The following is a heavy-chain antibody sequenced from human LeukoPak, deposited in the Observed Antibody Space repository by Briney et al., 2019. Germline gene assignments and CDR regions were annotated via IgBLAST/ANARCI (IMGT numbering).Heavy chain of an antibody. Sequence: GGSLRLSCAASGFTLRSYAMSWVRQAPGRGLEWFSAISDSGGSTYYLDSVKGRFTISRNNSKNTVYLQMNSLAAEDTAVYYCAKEARAYSYATDWGQGTLVTVSS. CDR3: AKEARAYSYATD. CDR1: GFTLRSYA. J-gene: IGHJ4*02. V-gene: IGHV3-23*01. CDR2: ISDSGGST. D-gene: IGHD5-18*01.